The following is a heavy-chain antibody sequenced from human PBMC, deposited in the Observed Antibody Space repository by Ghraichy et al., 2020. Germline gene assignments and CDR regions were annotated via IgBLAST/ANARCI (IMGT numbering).Heavy chain of an antibody. CDR3: ARRTPDYYDSSGFLYYYYYGMDV. D-gene: IGHD3-22*01. CDR1: GYSFTSYW. CDR2: IYPGDSDT. Sequence: GESLNISCKGSGYSFTSYWIGWVRQMPGKGLEWMGIIYPGDSDTRYSPSFQGQVTISADKSISTAYLQWSSLKASDTAMYYCARRTPDYYDSSGFLYYYYYGMDVWGQGTTVTVSS. V-gene: IGHV5-51*01. J-gene: IGHJ6*02.